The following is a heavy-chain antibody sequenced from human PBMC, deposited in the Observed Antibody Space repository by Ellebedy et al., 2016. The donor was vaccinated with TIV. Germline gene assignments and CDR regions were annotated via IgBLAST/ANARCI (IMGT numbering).Heavy chain of an antibody. CDR2: ILYDGSNE. J-gene: IGHJ3*02. V-gene: IGHV3-33*01. D-gene: IGHD1-14*01. Sequence: GGSLRLXXAASGFTFSNYGMHWVRQAPGKGLEWVAVILYDGSNEVYADSVKGRFTISRDNSKNTLYLQMNSLRAEDTAVYYCARDLLTGGRASAFDIWGQGTMVTVSS. CDR3: ARDLLTGGRASAFDI. CDR1: GFTFSNYG.